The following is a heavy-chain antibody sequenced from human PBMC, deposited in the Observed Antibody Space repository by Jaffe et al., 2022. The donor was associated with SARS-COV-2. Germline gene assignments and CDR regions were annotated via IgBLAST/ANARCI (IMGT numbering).Heavy chain of an antibody. V-gene: IGHV3-15*01. CDR2: IRSKADGGTT. D-gene: IGHD2-2*01. J-gene: IGHJ6*03. CDR3: TTEGHAPWHLRVDYYNYMDV. CDR1: GFTFSNVW. Sequence: EVQLVESGGGLVKPGGSLRLSCAASGFTFSNVWMSWVRQAPGKGLEWVGRIRSKADGGTTDYAAPAKGRFTISRDDSKNTLYLQMSSLKTEDTAVYYCTTEGHAPWHLRVDYYNYMDVWGKGTTVTVSS.